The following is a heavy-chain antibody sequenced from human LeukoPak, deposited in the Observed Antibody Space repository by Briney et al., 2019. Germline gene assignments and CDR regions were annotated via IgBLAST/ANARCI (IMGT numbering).Heavy chain of an antibody. CDR3: AKGLYFDWWSYFDY. V-gene: IGHV3-11*01. D-gene: IGHD3-9*01. J-gene: IGHJ4*02. CDR1: GFTFSDYY. Sequence: GGSLRLSCAASGFTFSDYYMSWIRQAPGKGLEWISYISSGGSIKHYADSVKGRFTISRDNSKNTLFLQMNSLRVEDTAVYYCAKGLYFDWWSYFDYWGQGTLVTVSS. CDR2: ISSGGSIK.